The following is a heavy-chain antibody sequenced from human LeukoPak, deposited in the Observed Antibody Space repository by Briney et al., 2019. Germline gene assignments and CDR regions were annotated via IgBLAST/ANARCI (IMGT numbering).Heavy chain of an antibody. CDR1: GGSIRGYY. Sequence: PSETLSLTCTVSGGSIRGYYWAWIRQPAGEPLEWIGRIFASGGTNYNPSLKSRVTMSVDTSKNQFSLKLSSVTAADTAVYYCARDFGLSLDYWGQGTLVTVSS. J-gene: IGHJ4*02. D-gene: IGHD3/OR15-3a*01. V-gene: IGHV4-4*07. CDR3: ARDFGLSLDY. CDR2: IFASGGT.